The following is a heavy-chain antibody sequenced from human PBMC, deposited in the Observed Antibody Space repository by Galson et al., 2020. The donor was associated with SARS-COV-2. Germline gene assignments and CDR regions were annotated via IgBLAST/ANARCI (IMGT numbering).Heavy chain of an antibody. Sequence: TGGSLRLSCAASGFTFSSYAMHWVRQAPGKGLEWVAVISYDGSNKYYADSVKGRFTISRDNSKNTLYLQMNSLRAEDTAVYYCARGTPDFDYWCQGTLVTVSS. J-gene: IGHJ4*02. CDR2: ISYDGSNK. V-gene: IGHV3-30-3*01. CDR3: ARGTPDFDY. D-gene: IGHD2-2*01. CDR1: GFTFSSYA.